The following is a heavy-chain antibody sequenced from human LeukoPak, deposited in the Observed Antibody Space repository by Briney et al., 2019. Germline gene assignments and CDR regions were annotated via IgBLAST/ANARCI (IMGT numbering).Heavy chain of an antibody. CDR3: ARGIAAAAHSIYYFDY. Sequence: SVTVSYKASGGTFSNYAISWVRQAPGQGGGWVGRIIPILGIANYAQKFQGRVTITADKSTSTAYMELSSLRSEDTAVYYCARGIAAAAHSIYYFDYWGQGTLVTVSS. CDR2: IIPILGIA. D-gene: IGHD6-13*01. V-gene: IGHV1-69*04. J-gene: IGHJ4*02. CDR1: GGTFSNYA.